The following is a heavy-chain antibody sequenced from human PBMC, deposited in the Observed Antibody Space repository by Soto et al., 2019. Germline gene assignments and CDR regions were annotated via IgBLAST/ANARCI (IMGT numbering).Heavy chain of an antibody. Sequence: GGSLRLSCAASGFTFNNYAMSWVRQAPGKGLEWVSAISANGQGIYYADSVKGRFIISKDNSKKTVLPHMDRLTAEDTAVYYCAKDRDYPRDYFHYRGQPTLVTVSS. CDR3: AKDRDYPRDYFHY. J-gene: IGHJ4*02. CDR2: ISANGQGI. D-gene: IGHD3-10*01. CDR1: GFTFNNYA. V-gene: IGHV3-23*01.